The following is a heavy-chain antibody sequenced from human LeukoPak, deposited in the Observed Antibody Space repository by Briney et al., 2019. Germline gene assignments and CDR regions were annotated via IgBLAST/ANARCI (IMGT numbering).Heavy chain of an antibody. V-gene: IGHV1-69*04. CDR2: IIPILGIA. CDR3: ARDEEAGSYYDY. D-gene: IGHD3-10*01. J-gene: IGHJ4*02. CDR1: GGTFSSYA. Sequence: SVKVSCKASGGTFSSYAISWVRQAPGQGLEWKGRIIPILGIANYAQKFQGRVTITADKSTSTAYMELSSLRSEDTAVYYCARDEEAGSYYDYWGQGTLVTVSS.